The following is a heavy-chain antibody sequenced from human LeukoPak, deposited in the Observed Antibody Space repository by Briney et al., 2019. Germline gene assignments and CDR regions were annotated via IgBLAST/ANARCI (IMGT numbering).Heavy chain of an antibody. V-gene: IGHV4-34*01. CDR2: INHSGST. CDR1: GGSFSGYY. CDR3: ARGLSDVY. Sequence: KTSETLSLTCAVSGGSFSGYYWTWIRQPPGEGLEWIGEINHSGSTNYNPSLKSRVTISIDTSKNQFSLILSSVTAADTAVYYCARGLSDVYWGQGTLVTVSS. J-gene: IGHJ4*02.